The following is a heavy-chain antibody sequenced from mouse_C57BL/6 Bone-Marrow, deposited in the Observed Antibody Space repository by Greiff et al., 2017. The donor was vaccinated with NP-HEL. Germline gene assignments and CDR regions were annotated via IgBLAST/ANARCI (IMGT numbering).Heavy chain of an antibody. J-gene: IGHJ4*01. Sequence: QVQLQQSGAELVKPGASVKISCKASGYAFSSYWMNWVKQRPGKGLEWIGQIYPGDGDTNYNGKFKGKATLTADNSSSTAYMQLSSLTSEDSAVYFYARWLYYYGSRYAMDYWGQGTSVTVSS. CDR3: ARWLYYYGSRYAMDY. D-gene: IGHD1-1*01. CDR2: IYPGDGDT. V-gene: IGHV1-80*01. CDR1: GYAFSSYW.